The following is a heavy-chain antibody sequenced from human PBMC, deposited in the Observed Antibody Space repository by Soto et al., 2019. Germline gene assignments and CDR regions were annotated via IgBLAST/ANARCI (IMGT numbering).Heavy chain of an antibody. CDR2: IYPGDSDT. J-gene: IGHJ4*02. D-gene: IGHD2-8*01. CDR3: ARLGYCTNGVCSVYFDY. Sequence: ESLKISCKGSGYSFSSYWIGWVRQMPGQGPEWMGIIYPGDSDTRYSPSFQGQVTISADKSISTAYLQWSSLKASDTAMYYCARLGYCTNGVCSVYFDYWGQGTLVTVSS. V-gene: IGHV5-51*01. CDR1: GYSFSSYW.